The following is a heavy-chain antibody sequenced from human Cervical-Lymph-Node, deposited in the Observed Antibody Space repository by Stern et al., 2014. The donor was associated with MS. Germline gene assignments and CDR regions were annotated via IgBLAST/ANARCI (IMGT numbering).Heavy chain of an antibody. V-gene: IGHV3-21*01. CDR1: GFTFGRYS. Sequence: EVQLVESGGGLVKPGGSLRLSCAASGFTFGRYSMNWVRQGPGKGLEWVSFISSVSTHIYYADSVRGRFTISRDNAKNSVYLQMDSLRDDDTAVYYCARASIMGQTDLPFGFWGQGTLVTVSS. J-gene: IGHJ4*02. CDR3: ARASIMGQTDLPFGF. CDR2: ISSVSTHI. D-gene: IGHD1-26*01.